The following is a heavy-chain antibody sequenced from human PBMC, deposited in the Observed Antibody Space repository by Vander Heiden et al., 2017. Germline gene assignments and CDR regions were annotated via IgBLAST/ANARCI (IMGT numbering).Heavy chain of an antibody. CDR1: GFAFSTYR. CDR2: ISGSGRKI. Sequence: EVQLVESGGDLVQHGGSLILSCAASGFAFSTYRMTWARQAPGKGLEWISNISGSGRKIYYADSVKGRFTVSRDNAKNSLCLQMNSLRDEDTAVYYCATDYDSSGSYWGQGALVTVSS. CDR3: ATDYDSSGSY. J-gene: IGHJ4*02. V-gene: IGHV3-48*02. D-gene: IGHD3-22*01.